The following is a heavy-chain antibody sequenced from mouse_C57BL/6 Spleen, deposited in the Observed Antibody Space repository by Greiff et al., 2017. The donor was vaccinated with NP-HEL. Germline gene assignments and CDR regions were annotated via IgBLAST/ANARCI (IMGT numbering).Heavy chain of an antibody. CDR1: GYTFTSYW. Sequence: QVQLQQPGAELVKPGASVKLSCKASGYTFTSYWMQWVKQRPGQGLEWIGEIDPSDSYNNYNQKFKGKATLTVDTSSSTAYMPLSSLTSADSAVYYCARRDYYAMDYWGQGTSVTVSS. CDR2: IDPSDSYN. CDR3: ARRDYYAMDY. V-gene: IGHV1-50*01. J-gene: IGHJ4*01.